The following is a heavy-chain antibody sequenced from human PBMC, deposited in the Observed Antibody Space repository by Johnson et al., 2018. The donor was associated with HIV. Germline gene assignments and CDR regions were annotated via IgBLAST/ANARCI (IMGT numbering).Heavy chain of an antibody. CDR2: ISGSGGST. CDR3: AFESGSYFRHAFDV. V-gene: IGHV3-23*04. CDR1: GFTFSSYA. J-gene: IGHJ3*01. D-gene: IGHD1-26*01. Sequence: EQLVESGGGLVQPGRSLRLSCAASGFTFSSYAMSWVRQAPGKGLEWVSAISGSGGSTYYADSVKGRFTISRDNSKNTLYLQMNSLRSEDTAVYSCAFESGSYFRHAFDVWGQGTMVTVSS.